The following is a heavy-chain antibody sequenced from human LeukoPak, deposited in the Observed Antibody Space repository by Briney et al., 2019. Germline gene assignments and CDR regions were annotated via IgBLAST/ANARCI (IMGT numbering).Heavy chain of an antibody. D-gene: IGHD1-7*01. Sequence: ASVEVPCKASGYTFTSYYMHWVRQAPGQGLEWMGIINPSGGSTSYAQKFQGRVTMTRDMSTSTVYMELSSLRSEDTAVYYCARELELLASLDYWGQGTLVTVSS. CDR3: ARELELLASLDY. V-gene: IGHV1-46*01. CDR1: GYTFTSYY. J-gene: IGHJ4*02. CDR2: INPSGGST.